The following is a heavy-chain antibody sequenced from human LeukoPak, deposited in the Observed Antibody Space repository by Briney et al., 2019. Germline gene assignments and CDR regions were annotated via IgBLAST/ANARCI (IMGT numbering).Heavy chain of an antibody. V-gene: IGHV3-23*01. CDR1: GFTFSNYW. CDR3: AKSKTNSRDGYSS. J-gene: IGHJ4*02. CDR2: ISGSGGST. D-gene: IGHD5-24*01. Sequence: PGGSLRLSCAASGFTFSNYWMSWVRQAPGKGLEWVSAISGSGGSTYYADSVKGRFTISRDNSKNTLYLQMNSLRAEDTAVYYCAKSKTNSRDGYSSWGQGTLVTVSS.